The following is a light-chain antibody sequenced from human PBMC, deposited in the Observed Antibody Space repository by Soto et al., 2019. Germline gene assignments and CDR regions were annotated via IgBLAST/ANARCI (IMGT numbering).Light chain of an antibody. CDR3: QQRSNWPPMYT. CDR2: DAS. Sequence: EIVLTQSPATLSLSPGERATLSCRASQSVSSYLAWYQQKPGQAPRLLIYDASNRATGSPARFSGSGSGTDFTLTISSLEPEDFAVYYCQQRSNWPPMYTFGPGTKLEIK. V-gene: IGKV3-11*01. J-gene: IGKJ2*01. CDR1: QSVSSY.